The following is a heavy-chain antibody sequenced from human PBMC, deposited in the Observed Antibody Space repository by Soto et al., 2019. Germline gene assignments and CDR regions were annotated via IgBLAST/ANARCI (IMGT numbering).Heavy chain of an antibody. CDR1: GGSISSYY. CDR3: AGLDWYYDDLDV. CDR2: IYYSGST. J-gene: IGHJ3*01. V-gene: IGHV4-59*08. Sequence: SETLSLTCTVSGGSISSYYWTWIRQPPGKGLEWIGYIYYSGSTNYNPSLKSRVTISVATSKTQFSLKLSSVTAADTAVCYCAGLDWYYDDLDVWGKGTMVTVSS. D-gene: IGHD3-16*01.